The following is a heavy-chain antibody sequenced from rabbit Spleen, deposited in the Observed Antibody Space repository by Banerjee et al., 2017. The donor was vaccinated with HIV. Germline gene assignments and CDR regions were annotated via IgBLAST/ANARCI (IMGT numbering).Heavy chain of an antibody. CDR2: VYAGKGST. V-gene: IGHV1S40*01. CDR1: GVSFSGSSY. D-gene: IGHD2-1*01. Sequence: QSLEESGGDLVKPGASLTLTCTASGVSFSGSSYMCWVRQAPGKGLEWIACVYAGKGSTYYAGWAKGRFTISKTSSTTVTLQVTSLTAADTATYFCTIATMTMVITGLWGPGTLVTVS. J-gene: IGHJ6*01. CDR3: TIATMTMVITGL.